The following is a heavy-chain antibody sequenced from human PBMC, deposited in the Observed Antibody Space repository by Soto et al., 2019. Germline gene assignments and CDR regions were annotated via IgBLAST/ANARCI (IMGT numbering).Heavy chain of an antibody. CDR1: GFTFSSYA. CDR3: ARDPANGIPGREYYFDY. V-gene: IGHV3-21*01. J-gene: IGHJ4*02. D-gene: IGHD2-15*01. Sequence: PGGSLRLSCAASGFTFSSYAMSWVRQAPGKGLEWVSSISSSSSYIYYADSVKGRFTISRDNAKNSLYLQMNSLRAEDTAVYYCARDPANGIPGREYYFDYWGQGTLVTVSS. CDR2: ISSSSSYI.